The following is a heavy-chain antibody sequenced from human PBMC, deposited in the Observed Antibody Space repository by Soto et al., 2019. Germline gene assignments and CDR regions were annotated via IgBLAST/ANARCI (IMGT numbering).Heavy chain of an antibody. D-gene: IGHD6-13*01. CDR3: ARSPRSSPDFDF. V-gene: IGHV5-51*01. CDR1: GYTFSNFW. CDR2: IYPGDHET. Sequence: SLKISCQCSGYTFSNFWIGWVRQLPGQGLEWMGIIYPGDHETRYSPSFLGKVTISAETSINTAYLQWSSLEASDSAFYFCARSPRSSPDFDFWGQGALVTAPQ. J-gene: IGHJ4*02.